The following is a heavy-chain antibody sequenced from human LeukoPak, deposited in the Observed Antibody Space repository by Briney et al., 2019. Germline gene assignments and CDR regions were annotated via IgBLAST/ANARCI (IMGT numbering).Heavy chain of an antibody. Sequence: SETLSLTCAVYGGFFSGYYWSWIRQPPGKGLEWIGEINHSGTTNYNPSLKSRVTISVDTSKNQFSLKLSSVTAADTAVYYCAQNGYYFDYWGQGTLATVSS. CDR2: INHSGTT. V-gene: IGHV4-34*01. CDR3: AQNGYYFDY. J-gene: IGHJ4*02. CDR1: GGFFSGYY. D-gene: IGHD3-22*01.